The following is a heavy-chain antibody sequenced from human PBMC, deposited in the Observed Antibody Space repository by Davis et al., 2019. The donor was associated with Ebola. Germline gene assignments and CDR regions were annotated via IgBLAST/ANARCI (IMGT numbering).Heavy chain of an antibody. J-gene: IGHJ4*02. CDR3: ARDEWLVRGNFDY. CDR2: IYHSGST. D-gene: IGHD6-19*01. V-gene: IGHV4-4*02. CDR1: GFTVSSNY. Sequence: GSLRLSCAASGFTVSSNYMSWVRQPPGKGLEWIGEIYHSGSTNYNPSLKSRVTISVDKSKNQFSLKLSSVTAADTAVYYCARDEWLVRGNFDYWGQGTLVTVSS.